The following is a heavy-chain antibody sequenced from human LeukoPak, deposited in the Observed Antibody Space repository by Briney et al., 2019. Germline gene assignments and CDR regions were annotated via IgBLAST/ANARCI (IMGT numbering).Heavy chain of an antibody. D-gene: IGHD6-6*01. V-gene: IGHV3-48*01. CDR2: ISSVSSTI. CDR1: GFTFRGYG. J-gene: IGHJ4*02. CDR3: ARGGASRPDY. Sequence: PGGSLRLSCAASGFTFRGYGMNWVRQAPGKVLEWVSYISSVSSTINYADSVKGRFTISRDNAESSLYLQMSSLRAEDTAVYYCARGGASRPDYWGQGTLVTVSS.